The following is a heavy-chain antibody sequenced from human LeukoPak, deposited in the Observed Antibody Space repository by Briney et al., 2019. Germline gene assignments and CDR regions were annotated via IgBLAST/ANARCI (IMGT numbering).Heavy chain of an antibody. CDR3: ARGGDFERYYLAY. CDR2: IYYTGTT. CDR1: GGSIDSYY. Sequence: SETLSLTCTVSGGSIDSYYWSWVREFPGKGLEWIGYIYYTGTTNYNPLFESRATISVDTSKNRSSLKLTSVTAADTAVYFCARGGDFERYYLAYWGQGTLVTVSS. V-gene: IGHV4-59*01. J-gene: IGHJ4*02. D-gene: IGHD3-9*01.